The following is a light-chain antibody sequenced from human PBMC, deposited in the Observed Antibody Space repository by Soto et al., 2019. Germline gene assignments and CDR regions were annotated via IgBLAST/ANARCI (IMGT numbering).Light chain of an antibody. V-gene: IGKV1-39*01. CDR3: QQSYSTPPS. CDR1: QSISSY. CDR2: AAS. Sequence: DIQMTQSPSSLSASVGDRVTITCRASQSISSYLNWYQQKPGKAPKLLIYAASSLQSGVPSRFSGSGSGTDFTLTISSLQPEDFATYYCQQSYSTPPSFGQGNKPEIK. J-gene: IGKJ2*01.